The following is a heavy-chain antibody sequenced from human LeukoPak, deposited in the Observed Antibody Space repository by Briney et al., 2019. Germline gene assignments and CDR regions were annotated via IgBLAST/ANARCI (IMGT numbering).Heavy chain of an antibody. D-gene: IGHD3-3*01. CDR1: GFTFSSYS. V-gene: IGHV3-21*01. CDR3: ARDLDWAFDY. Sequence: GGSLRLSCAASGFTFSSYSMNWVRQAPGKGLEWVSSISSSSSYIYYADSVKGRFTTSRDNAKNSLYLQMNSLRAEDTAVYYCARDLDWAFDYWGQGTLVTVSS. J-gene: IGHJ4*02. CDR2: ISSSSSYI.